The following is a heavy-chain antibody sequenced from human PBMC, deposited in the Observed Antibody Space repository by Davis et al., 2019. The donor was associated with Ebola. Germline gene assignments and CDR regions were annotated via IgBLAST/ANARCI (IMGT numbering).Heavy chain of an antibody. CDR1: GFTFSSYA. V-gene: IGHV3-64*01. Sequence: GESLKISCAASGFTFSSYAMHWVRQAPGKGLEYVSAISSNGGSTYYANSVKGRFTISRDNSKNTLYLQMGSLRAEDTAVYYCARAAVAGTVLDFWGQGTLVTVSS. CDR2: ISSNGGST. CDR3: ARAAVAGTVLDF. J-gene: IGHJ4*02. D-gene: IGHD6-19*01.